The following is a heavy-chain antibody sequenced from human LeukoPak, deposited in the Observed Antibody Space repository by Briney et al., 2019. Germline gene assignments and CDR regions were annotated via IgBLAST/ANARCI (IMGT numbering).Heavy chain of an antibody. CDR2: ISGSGST. J-gene: IGHJ6*02. CDR3: ARGKQLVPKRYYYSGMDV. Sequence: TPSETLTLTCAASGGSFSGYYWSWIRQPPGKGLEWIGAISGSGSTNYNPSLKSRVTISVDTSKNQFSLKLSSVTAADTAVYYCARGKQLVPKRYYYSGMDVWGQGTTVTVSS. V-gene: IGHV4-34*01. D-gene: IGHD6-6*01. CDR1: GGSFSGYY.